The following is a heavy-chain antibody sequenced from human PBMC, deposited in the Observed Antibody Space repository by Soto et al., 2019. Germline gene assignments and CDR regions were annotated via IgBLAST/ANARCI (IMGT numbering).Heavy chain of an antibody. CDR1: GGTFSDYA. Sequence: QVQLVQSGAEVRTSGSSVKVSCKAAGGTFSDYALSWVRQAPGQGLEWMGGIIPMFATTNYAQKFQGRVTITADDSATTAHMELSSLKSEDTAVYYCASGRGIGFSSTWNIYWYYNMDVW. J-gene: IGHJ6*01. CDR3: ASGRGIGFSSTWNIYWYYNMDV. D-gene: IGHD6-13*01. CDR2: IIPMFATT. V-gene: IGHV1-69*01.